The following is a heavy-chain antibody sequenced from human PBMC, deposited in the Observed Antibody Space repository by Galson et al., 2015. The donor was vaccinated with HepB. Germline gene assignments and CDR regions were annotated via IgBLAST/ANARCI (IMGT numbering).Heavy chain of an antibody. CDR3: ATGRRGVAVAGNWFDP. CDR1: GGSFSSYY. D-gene: IGHD6-19*01. J-gene: IGHJ5*02. CDR2: INHSGNT. Sequence: TLSLTCAVYGGSFSSYYWIWVRQPPGKGLQWIGEINHSGNTNYNPSLKSRVTVSVDTSKNELSLRLRSVTAADTAVYYCATGRRGVAVAGNWFDPWGQGTLVTVSS. V-gene: IGHV4-34*01.